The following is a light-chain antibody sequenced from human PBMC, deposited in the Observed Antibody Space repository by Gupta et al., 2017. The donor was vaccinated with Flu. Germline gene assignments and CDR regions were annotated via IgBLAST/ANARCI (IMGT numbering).Light chain of an antibody. Sequence: PGERASLSCRASQTVFSNVAWYQHRPGQSPRLLFLAASNRATGVPVRFSAGGSGTECSITIDSLQSEDCEHYFCNQYKHWPQSLRPFGEGTKVEI. CDR3: NQYKHWPQSLRP. CDR2: AAS. J-gene: IGKJ4*02. CDR1: QTVFSN. V-gene: IGKV3-15*01.